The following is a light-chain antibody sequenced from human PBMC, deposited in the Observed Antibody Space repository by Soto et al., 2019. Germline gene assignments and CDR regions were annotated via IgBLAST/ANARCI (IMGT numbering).Light chain of an antibody. CDR1: QSVSIW. Sequence: EIQMTQSPSTLSASVGDRATITCRASQSVSIWLAWYQQKPGKAAKLLIYEASSLESVVPSRFSGSGSGTEFTLTISSLQPDDFATFYCQQYGRLPYTFGQGTRLEMK. CDR2: EAS. V-gene: IGKV1-5*03. J-gene: IGKJ5*01. CDR3: QQYGRLPYT.